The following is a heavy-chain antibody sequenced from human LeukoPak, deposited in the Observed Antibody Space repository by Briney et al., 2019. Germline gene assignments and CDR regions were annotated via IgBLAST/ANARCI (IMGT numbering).Heavy chain of an antibody. J-gene: IGHJ6*03. V-gene: IGHV1-2*02. CDR1: GYTFTGYY. CDR2: INPNSGGT. D-gene: IGHD6-6*01. CDR3: ARDPDSSSGIGLGSYYYYMDV. Sequence: GASVKVSCKASGYTFTGYYMHWVRQAPGEGLEWMGWINPNSGGTNYAQKFQGRVTMTRDTSISTAYMELSRLRSDDTAVYYCARDPDSSSGIGLGSYYYYMDVWGKGTTVTVSS.